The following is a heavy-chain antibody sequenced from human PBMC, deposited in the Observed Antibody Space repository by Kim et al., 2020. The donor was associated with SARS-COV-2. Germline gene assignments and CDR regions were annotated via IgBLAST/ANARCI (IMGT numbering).Heavy chain of an antibody. J-gene: IGHJ6*01. CDR2: INTNTGNP. D-gene: IGHD2-2*01. V-gene: IGHV7-4-1*02. CDR3: ASPIVVVPAAANYYHGMDV. Sequence: ASVKVSCKASGYTFTNYAINWVRQAPGQGLEWMGWINTNTGNPTYAQGFTGRYVFSLDTSVTTAYLQISSLKAEDTAVYFCASPIVVVPAAANYYHGMDV. CDR1: GYTFTNYA.